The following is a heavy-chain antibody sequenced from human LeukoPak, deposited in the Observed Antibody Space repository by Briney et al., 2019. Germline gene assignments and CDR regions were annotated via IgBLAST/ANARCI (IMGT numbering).Heavy chain of an antibody. J-gene: IGHJ6*03. Sequence: SETLSLTCTVSGGSIITSNYYWSWIRQPAGKGLEWIGRIYTSGSTNYNPSLKSRVTISVDTSKNQFSLRLNSVTAADTAVYYCARGESSSSPLYYYYYYMDVWGKGTTVTVSS. CDR3: ARGESSSSPLYYYYYYMDV. V-gene: IGHV4-61*02. CDR2: IYTSGST. CDR1: GGSIITSNYY. D-gene: IGHD6-6*01.